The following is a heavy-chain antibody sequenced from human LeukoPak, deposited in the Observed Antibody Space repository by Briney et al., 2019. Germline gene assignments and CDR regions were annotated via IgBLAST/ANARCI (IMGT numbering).Heavy chain of an antibody. CDR1: GFTFSRYG. Sequence: GGWLRLSCPASGFTFSRYGMHWVRRAPGKGLEWVAFIRYDGTNKYSADSVKGRFTISRDNSKNTLYLQMDSLRAEDTAVYYCAKDSITMVRGVPWGQGTLVTVSS. CDR3: AKDSITMVRGVP. J-gene: IGHJ5*02. D-gene: IGHD3-10*01. CDR2: IRYDGTNK. V-gene: IGHV3-30*02.